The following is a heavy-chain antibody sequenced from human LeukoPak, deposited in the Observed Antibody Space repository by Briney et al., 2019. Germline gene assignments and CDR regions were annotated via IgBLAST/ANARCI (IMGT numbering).Heavy chain of an antibody. CDR1: GYTFTSYD. J-gene: IGHJ4*02. D-gene: IGHD5-12*01. Sequence: LVASVKVSCKASGYTFTSYDINWVRQATGQGLEWMGWMNPNSGNTGYAQKFQGRVTITRNTSISTAYMELSSLRSEDTAVYYCARGPMATMDFDYWGQGTLVTVSS. CDR2: MNPNSGNT. CDR3: ARGPMATMDFDY. V-gene: IGHV1-8*03.